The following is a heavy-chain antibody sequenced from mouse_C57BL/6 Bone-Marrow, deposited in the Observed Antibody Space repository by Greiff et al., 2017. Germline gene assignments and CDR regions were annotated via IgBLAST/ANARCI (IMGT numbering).Heavy chain of an antibody. CDR2: IDPSDSYT. CDR3: AREGWPSYYFDY. CDR1: GYTFTSYW. D-gene: IGHD2-3*01. Sequence: VQLQQPGAELVMPGASVKLSCKASGYTFTSYWMHWVKQRPGQGLEWIGEIDPSDSYTNYNQKFKGKSTLTVDKSSSTAYMQLSSLTSADSAVYYCAREGWPSYYFDYWGQGTTLTVSS. J-gene: IGHJ2*01. V-gene: IGHV1-69*01.